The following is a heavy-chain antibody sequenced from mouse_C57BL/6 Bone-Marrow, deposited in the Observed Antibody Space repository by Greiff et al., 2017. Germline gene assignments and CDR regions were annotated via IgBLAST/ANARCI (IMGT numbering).Heavy chain of an antibody. CDR3: AREGYDGYHWFAY. J-gene: IGHJ3*01. Sequence: QVQLQQPGAELVMPGASVKLSCKASGYTFTSYWMHWVKQRPGQGLEWIGEIDPSDSYTNYNQKFKGKSTLTVDKSSSTAYMQLSSLTSEDSAVYYCAREGYDGYHWFAYWGQGALVTVSA. CDR2: IDPSDSYT. D-gene: IGHD2-3*01. CDR1: GYTFTSYW. V-gene: IGHV1-69*01.